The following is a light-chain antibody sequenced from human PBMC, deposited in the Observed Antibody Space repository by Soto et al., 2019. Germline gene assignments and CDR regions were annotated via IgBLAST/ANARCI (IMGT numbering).Light chain of an antibody. J-gene: IGKJ4*01. Sequence: EIVLTQSPATLSLSPGERATLSCRASQSVSSYLAWYQQKPGQAPRLLIYDASNRATGIPARFSGSGSGTDFTLTISSLEPEDFALYYCQQHSNWLLTFGGGTKVEIK. CDR1: QSVSSY. CDR2: DAS. V-gene: IGKV3-11*01. CDR3: QQHSNWLLT.